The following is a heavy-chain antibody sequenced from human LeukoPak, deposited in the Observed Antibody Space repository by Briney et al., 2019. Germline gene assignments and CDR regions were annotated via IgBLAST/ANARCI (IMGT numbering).Heavy chain of an antibody. CDR2: IYYSGST. V-gene: IGHV4-59*08. CDR3: ARVSQGGYDLGLFDY. J-gene: IGHJ4*02. D-gene: IGHD5-12*01. CDR1: GGSISSYY. Sequence: SETLSLTCTVSGGSISSYYWGWIRQPPGKGLEWIGYIYYSGSTNYNPSLKSRVTISLDTSKNQFSLKLSSVTAADTAVYYCARVSQGGYDLGLFDYWGQGTLVTVSS.